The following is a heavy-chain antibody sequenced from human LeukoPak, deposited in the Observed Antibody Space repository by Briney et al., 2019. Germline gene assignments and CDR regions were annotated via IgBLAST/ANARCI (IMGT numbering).Heavy chain of an antibody. J-gene: IGHJ4*02. CDR3: AKGSVTTRDPFDY. Sequence: PGGSLRLSCAASGFTFSSYAMSWVRQAPEKGLEWVSAISGSGGSTYYADSVKGRFTISRDNSKNTLYVEMNSLRAEDTAVYYCAKGSVTTRDPFDYWGQGTLVTVSS. V-gene: IGHV3-23*01. D-gene: IGHD1-14*01. CDR2: ISGSGGST. CDR1: GFTFSSYA.